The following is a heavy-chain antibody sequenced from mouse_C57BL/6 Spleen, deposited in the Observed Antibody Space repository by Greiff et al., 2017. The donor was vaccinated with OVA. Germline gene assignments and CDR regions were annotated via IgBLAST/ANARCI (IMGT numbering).Heavy chain of an antibody. CDR1: GYAFSSYW. J-gene: IGHJ3*01. V-gene: IGHV1-80*01. D-gene: IGHD2-1*01. Sequence: QVKLKESGAELVKPGASVKISCKASGYAFSSYWMNWVKQRPGKGLEWIGQIYPGDGDTTYNGKFKGKATLTADKASSTAYMPLSSLTSEDSAVYFCARNGNYGGVWFAYWGQGTLVTVSA. CDR2: IYPGDGDT. CDR3: ARNGNYGGVWFAY.